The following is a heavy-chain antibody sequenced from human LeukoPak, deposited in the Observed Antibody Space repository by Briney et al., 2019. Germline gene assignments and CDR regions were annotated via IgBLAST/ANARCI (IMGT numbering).Heavy chain of an antibody. CDR3: AKETVVVVAATPDAFDI. V-gene: IGHV3-23*01. CDR2: ISGSGGST. D-gene: IGHD2-15*01. CDR1: GFTFSSYE. J-gene: IGHJ3*02. Sequence: GGSLRLSCAASGFTFSSYEMNWVRQAPGKGLEWVSGISGSGGSTHYADSVKDRFTISRDNSKNTLYLQMSSLRAEDTAVYYCAKETVVVVAATPDAFDIWGQGTMVTVSS.